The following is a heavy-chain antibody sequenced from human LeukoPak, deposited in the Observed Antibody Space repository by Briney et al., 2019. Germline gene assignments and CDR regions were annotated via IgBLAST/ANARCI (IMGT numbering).Heavy chain of an antibody. J-gene: IGHJ2*01. CDR1: GFTFASYA. V-gene: IGHV3-30*18. CDR2: ISYDGSNK. CDR3: ANHFRYFDL. Sequence: GGSLRLSCATSGFTFASYAMTWVRQAPGKGLEWVAVISYDGSNKYYADSVKGRFTISRDNSKNTLFLQMNSLRSEDTAVYYCANHFRYFDLWGRGTLVTVSS.